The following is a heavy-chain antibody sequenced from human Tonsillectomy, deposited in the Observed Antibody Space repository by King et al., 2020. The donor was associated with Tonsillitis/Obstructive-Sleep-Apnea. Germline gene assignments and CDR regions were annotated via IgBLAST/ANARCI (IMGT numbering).Heavy chain of an antibody. CDR1: GFTFSNYA. V-gene: IGHV3-30*01. CDR3: ARDRAISDPYYYFYMDV. Sequence: VQLVESGGGVVQPGRSLRLSCAASGFTFSNYAMHWVRQAPGKGLEWVAVISYDGSNQYYADSVRGRFTISRDNSKNTLYLQMNSLRAEDTAVYYCARDRAISDPYYYFYMDVWGKGTTVTVSS. D-gene: IGHD2-21*02. CDR2: ISYDGSNQ. J-gene: IGHJ6*03.